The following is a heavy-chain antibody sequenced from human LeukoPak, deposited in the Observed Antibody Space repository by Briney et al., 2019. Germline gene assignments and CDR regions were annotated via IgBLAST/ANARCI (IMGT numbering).Heavy chain of an antibody. Sequence: PGGSLRLSCAASGFTVSSNYMSWVRQAPGKGLEWVSVIYSGGSTYYADSVKGRLTISRDNSKNTLYLQMNSLRAEDTAVYYCARDAVVPAAPDPNYYYYGMDVWGQGTTVTVSS. V-gene: IGHV3-66*01. CDR1: GFTVSSNY. CDR2: IYSGGST. J-gene: IGHJ6*02. CDR3: ARDAVVPAAPDPNYYYYGMDV. D-gene: IGHD2-2*01.